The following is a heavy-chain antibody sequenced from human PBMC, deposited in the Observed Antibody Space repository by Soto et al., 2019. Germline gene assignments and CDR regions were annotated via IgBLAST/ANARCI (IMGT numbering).Heavy chain of an antibody. D-gene: IGHD6-13*01. J-gene: IGHJ5*02. CDR3: TRDASRDSSARGWFDP. CDR1: GFTFRSFT. Sequence: EVQLVESGGGLVKPGGSLRLSCAASGFTFRSFTMNWFRQPPGKGLEWVSTISSNSAYIYYTDALRGRFTISRDNAKNSLHLQMNSLRAEDTAVYYCTRDASRDSSARGWFDPWGPGTLVTVSS. CDR2: ISSNSAYI. V-gene: IGHV3-21*02.